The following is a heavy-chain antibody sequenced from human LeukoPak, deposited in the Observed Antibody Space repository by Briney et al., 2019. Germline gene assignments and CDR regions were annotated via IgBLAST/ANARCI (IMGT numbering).Heavy chain of an antibody. CDR1: GITFSNYA. V-gene: IGHV3-23*01. CDR3: AKATGYLL. Sequence: GGSLRLSCAASGITFSNYAMSWVRQAPGKGLEWVSTISNSDFSTYYADSVKGRFTISRDNSENTLYLQMNSLRAEDTALYYCAKATGYLLWGQGTLVTVSS. D-gene: IGHD5-18*01. CDR2: ISNSDFST. J-gene: IGHJ4*02.